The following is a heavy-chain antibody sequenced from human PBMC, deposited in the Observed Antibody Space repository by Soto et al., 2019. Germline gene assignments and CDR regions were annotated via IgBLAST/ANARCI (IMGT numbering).Heavy chain of an antibody. J-gene: IGHJ4*02. V-gene: IGHV3-7*04. D-gene: IGHD6-19*01. CDR1: GFTFSSYW. Sequence: EVQLVESGGGLVQPGGSLRLSCTASGFTFSSYWMSWVRQAPGKGLEWVANINRDGSGKYYVDSMKGRLTVSRDNAKDSLSLQVNSLRVEETAVYYCARVGTSGWNSDYWGQGTLVTVSS. CDR3: ARVGTSGWNSDY. CDR2: INRDGSGK.